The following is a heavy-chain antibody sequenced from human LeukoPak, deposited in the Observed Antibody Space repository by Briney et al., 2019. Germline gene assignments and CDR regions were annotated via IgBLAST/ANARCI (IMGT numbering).Heavy chain of an antibody. CDR1: GYTFTSYA. J-gene: IGHJ4*02. V-gene: IGHV1-3*01. D-gene: IGHD3-10*01. CDR3: AVTRMVRGATSGLVY. CDR2: INAGNGNT. Sequence: GASVKVSCKASGYTFTSYAMHWVRQAPGQRLEWMGWINAGNGNTKYSQKFQGRVTITRDTSASTAYMELSSLRSEDTAVYYCAVTRMVRGATSGLVYWGQGTLVTVSS.